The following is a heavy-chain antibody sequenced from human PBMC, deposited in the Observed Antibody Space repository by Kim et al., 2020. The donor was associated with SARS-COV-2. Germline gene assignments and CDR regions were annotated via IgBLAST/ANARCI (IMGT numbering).Heavy chain of an antibody. D-gene: IGHD4-4*01. V-gene: IGHV3-23*01. CDR2: ISASGHIT. CDR3: SRHQRGYSEYEPMDV. J-gene: IGHJ6*02. CDR1: GFTFNIYT. Sequence: GGSLRLSCAASGFTFNIYTMGWVLQAPGKGLEWVSTISASGHITYYADSVKGRFAISRDNSKNTFYLQMNSLTSEDTALYYCSRHQRGYSEYEPMDVWG.